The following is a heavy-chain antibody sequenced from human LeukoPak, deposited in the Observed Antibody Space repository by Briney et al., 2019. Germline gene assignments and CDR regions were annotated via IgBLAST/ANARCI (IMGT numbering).Heavy chain of an antibody. J-gene: IGHJ4*02. V-gene: IGHV3-43D*03. CDR2: ISWDGGRT. D-gene: IGHD5-12*01. CDR1: GFTFNDYA. CDR3: AKDAAYSGYEFYLDY. Sequence: GGSLRLSCAASGFTFNDYAMHWVRQAPGKGLEWDSLISWDGGRTYYADSVKGRFTISRDNSKNSLYLQMNSLRAEDTALYYCAKDAAYSGYEFYLDYWGQGTLVTVSS.